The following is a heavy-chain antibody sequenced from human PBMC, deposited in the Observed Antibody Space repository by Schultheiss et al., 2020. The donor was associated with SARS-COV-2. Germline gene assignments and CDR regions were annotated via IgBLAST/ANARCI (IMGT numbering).Heavy chain of an antibody. V-gene: IGHV1-2*06. CDR2: INPNSGGT. D-gene: IGHD2-2*01. CDR1: GYTFTGYY. CDR3: ARGRLAHIVVVPMDV. J-gene: IGHJ6*02. Sequence: ASVKVSCKASGYTFTGYYIHWVRQAPGQGLEWMGRINPNSGGTNYAQKFQGRVTMTRDTSISTAYMELSSLRSEDTAVYFCARGRLAHIVVVPMDVWGQGTTVTVSS.